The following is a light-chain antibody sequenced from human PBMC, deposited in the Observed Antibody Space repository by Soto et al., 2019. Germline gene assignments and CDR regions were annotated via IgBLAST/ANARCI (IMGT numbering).Light chain of an antibody. CDR1: SSNIGSNT. J-gene: IGLJ2*01. V-gene: IGLV1-44*01. CDR2: SNN. CDR3: AACDDSLNALV. Sequence: QSVLTQPPSASGTTGQRVTISCSGSSSNIGSNTVNWYQQLPGTAPKLLIYSNNQRPSGVPDRFSGSKSGTSASLAISGLQSEDEADYYCAACDDSLNALVFGGGTKLTVL.